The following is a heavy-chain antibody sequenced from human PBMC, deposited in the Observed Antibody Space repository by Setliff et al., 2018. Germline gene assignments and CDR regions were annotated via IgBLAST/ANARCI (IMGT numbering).Heavy chain of an antibody. CDR2: IHPSGST. Sequence: SETLSLTCTVSGDSISSGGYHWSWIRKPAGKGLEWIGRIHPSGSTNYNPSLKSRVTISVDTSKNQFSLKVSSVTAADTAVYYCARTTGSTHNWLDPWGPGTLVTVS. D-gene: IGHD1-1*01. CDR1: GDSISSGGYH. J-gene: IGHJ5*02. CDR3: ARTTGSTHNWLDP. V-gene: IGHV4-61*02.